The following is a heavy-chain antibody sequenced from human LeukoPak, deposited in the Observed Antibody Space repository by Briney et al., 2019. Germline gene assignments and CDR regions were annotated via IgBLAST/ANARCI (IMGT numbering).Heavy chain of an antibody. CDR2: IIPIFGTA. V-gene: IGHV1-69*06. CDR1: GGTFSSYA. Sequence: AASVNLSFQASGGTFSSYAISWVRPAPGQGLEWTGGIIPIFGTANYAQKFQGRVTITADKSTSTAYMELSSLRSEDTAVYYCARTTVVTPRPFDYWGQGTLVTVSS. CDR3: ARTTVVTPRPFDY. D-gene: IGHD4-23*01. J-gene: IGHJ4*02.